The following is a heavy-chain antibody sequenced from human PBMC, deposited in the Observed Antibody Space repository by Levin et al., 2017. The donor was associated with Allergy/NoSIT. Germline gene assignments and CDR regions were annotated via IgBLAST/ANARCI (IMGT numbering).Heavy chain of an antibody. CDR1: GGTFSSYA. CDR2: IIPIFGTA. D-gene: IGHD3-10*01. CDR3: ARDRYYGSGSYASNWFDP. J-gene: IGHJ5*02. Sequence: SVKVSCKASGGTFSSYAISWVRQAPGQGLEWMGGIIPIFGTANYAQKFQGRVTITADESTSTAYMELSSLRSEDTAVYYCARDRYYGSGSYASNWFDPWGQGTLVTVSS. V-gene: IGHV1-69*13.